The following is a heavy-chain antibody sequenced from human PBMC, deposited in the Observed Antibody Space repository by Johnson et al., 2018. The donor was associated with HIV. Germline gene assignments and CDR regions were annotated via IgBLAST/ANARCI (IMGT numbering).Heavy chain of an antibody. CDR3: ARDGEWELEDAFDI. J-gene: IGHJ3*02. CDR2: ISFDGSNK. V-gene: IGHV3-30*04. D-gene: IGHD1-26*01. CDR1: GFTFSSYA. Sequence: QVQLVESGGGVVQPGRSLSLSCVASGFTFSSYAMHWVRQAPGKGLEWVAVISFDGSNKYYADSVKGRFTISRDNSKNTLYLQMNSLRAEDTAVYYCARDGEWELEDAFDIWGQGTMVTVSS.